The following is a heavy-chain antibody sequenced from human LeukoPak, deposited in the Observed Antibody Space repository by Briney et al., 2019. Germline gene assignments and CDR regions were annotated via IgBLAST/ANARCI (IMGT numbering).Heavy chain of an antibody. CDR3: ARQKHNNFWSGLGYYYMDV. Sequence: SHTLSPTCSLSAASITSYYGSSIRQPAGKGLEWIGYLTKRGNTKYNPSLKSRVTLSEDTSQNQVSLNLRSVTAADTAVYYCARQKHNNFWSGLGYYYMDVWGKGITVTV. CDR1: AASITSYY. V-gene: IGHV4-59*08. CDR2: LTKRGNT. J-gene: IGHJ6*03. D-gene: IGHD3-3*01.